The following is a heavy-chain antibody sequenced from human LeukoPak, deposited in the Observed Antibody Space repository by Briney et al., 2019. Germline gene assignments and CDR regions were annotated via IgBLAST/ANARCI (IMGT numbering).Heavy chain of an antibody. J-gene: IGHJ4*01. Sequence: GGSLRLSCVASGFTFGKYWMSWVRQAPGKGLEWVANIKLDGSEKNYVDSVKGRFTISRDNTKNSLYLQMNSLRAEDTAVYYCARGPGSSGGAYVGDYWGHGTLVTVSS. CDR2: IKLDGSEK. CDR3: ARGPGSSGGAYVGDY. CDR1: GFTFGKYW. D-gene: IGHD3-22*01. V-gene: IGHV3-7*01.